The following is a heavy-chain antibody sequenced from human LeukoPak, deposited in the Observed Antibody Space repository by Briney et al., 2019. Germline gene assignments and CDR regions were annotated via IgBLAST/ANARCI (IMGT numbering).Heavy chain of an antibody. J-gene: IGHJ3*02. D-gene: IGHD3-10*01. V-gene: IGHV3-30*02. CDR2: IRYVGINK. CDR1: GFTFSTYG. Sequence: GGSLRLSCAASGFTFSTYGMHWIRQAPGKGLEWVSFIRYVGINKYYADSVKGRFTISRDNSKNTLYLQMNSLRPEDTALYYCAKEGDYYGSGSHRDPSDMWGQGTMVTVSS. CDR3: AKEGDYYGSGSHRDPSDM.